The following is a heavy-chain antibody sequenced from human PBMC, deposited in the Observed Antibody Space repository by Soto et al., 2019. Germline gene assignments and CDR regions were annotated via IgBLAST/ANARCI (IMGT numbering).Heavy chain of an antibody. D-gene: IGHD6-19*01. CDR1: GDSVSINSAA. Sequence: QTLSLTCAISGDSVSINSAAWNWIRQSPSRGLEWLGRTYYRSKWYNDYAVSVKSRITINPDTSKNQFSLQLNSVTPEDTAVYYCARVNRAVAGGPYYYYGMDVWGQGTTVTVSS. J-gene: IGHJ6*02. CDR3: ARVNRAVAGGPYYYYGMDV. CDR2: TYYRSKWYN. V-gene: IGHV6-1*01.